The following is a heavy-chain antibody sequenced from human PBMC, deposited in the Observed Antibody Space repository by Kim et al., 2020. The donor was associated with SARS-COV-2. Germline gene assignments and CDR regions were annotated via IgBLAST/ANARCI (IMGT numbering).Heavy chain of an antibody. CDR3: ARGFYQGPFDY. V-gene: IGHV3-20*01. CDR2: INWNGGST. CDR1: GFNFDNYG. J-gene: IGHJ4*02. Sequence: GGSPRLSCAAASGFNFDNYGMSWVRQAPGKGLEWVSGINWNGGSTTYADSVKGRFTISRDNAKNSLYLQMNSLRVEDTALYHCARGFYQGPFDYWGQGILVTVSS. D-gene: IGHD2-2*01.